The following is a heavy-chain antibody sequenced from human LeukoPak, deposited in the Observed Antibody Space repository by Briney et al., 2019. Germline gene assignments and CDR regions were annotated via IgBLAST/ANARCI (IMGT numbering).Heavy chain of an antibody. J-gene: IGHJ2*01. CDR1: GYTFTGYY. D-gene: IGHD3-3*01. CDR2: INPSGGST. CDR3: ARDFTYYDFWSGYFNWYFDL. V-gene: IGHV1-46*01. Sequence: ASVKVSCKASGYTFTGYYMHWVRQAPGQGLEWMGIINPSGGSTSYAQKFQGRVTMTRDTSTSTVYMELSSLRSEDTAVYYCARDFTYYDFWSGYFNWYFDLWGRGTLVTVSS.